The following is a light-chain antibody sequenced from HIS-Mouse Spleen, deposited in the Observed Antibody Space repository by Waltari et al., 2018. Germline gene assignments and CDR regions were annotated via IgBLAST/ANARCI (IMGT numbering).Light chain of an antibody. V-gene: IGKV1-33*01. J-gene: IGKJ1*01. CDR2: DAS. Sequence: DIQMNQSPSSLSASVGDRVTITFQASQDISNYLNWYQQKPGKAPKLLIYDASNLETGVPSRFSGSGSGTDFTFTISSLQPEDIATYYCQQLNSYPPTFGQGTTV. CDR3: QQLNSYPPT. CDR1: QDISNY.